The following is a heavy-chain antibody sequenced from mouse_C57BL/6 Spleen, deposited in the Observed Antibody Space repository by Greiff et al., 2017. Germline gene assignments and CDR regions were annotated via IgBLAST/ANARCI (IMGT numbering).Heavy chain of an antibody. CDR1: GYTFTSYW. CDR2: IDPSDSET. D-gene: IGHD6-1*01. V-gene: IGHV1-52*01. J-gene: IGHJ4*01. Sequence: QVQLKQPGAELVRPGSSVKLSCKASGYTFTSYWMHWVKQRPIQGLEWIGNIDPSDSETHYNQKFKDKATLTVDKSSSTAYLQLSSLTSEDSAVYYCARRGSAGYAMEDWGKGTTVTVAT. CDR3: ARRGSAGYAMED.